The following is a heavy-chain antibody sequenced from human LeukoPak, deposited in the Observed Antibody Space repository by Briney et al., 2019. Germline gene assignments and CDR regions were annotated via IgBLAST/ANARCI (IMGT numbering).Heavy chain of an antibody. D-gene: IGHD3-10*01. Sequence: GGSLRLSCAASGFTFSSYGMHWVRQAPGKGLEWEAVISYDGSNKYYADSVKGRFTISRDNSKNTLYLQMNSLRAEDTAVYYCAKDYGHYFDYWGQGTLVTVSS. CDR2: ISYDGSNK. CDR1: GFTFSSYG. V-gene: IGHV3-30*18. J-gene: IGHJ4*02. CDR3: AKDYGHYFDY.